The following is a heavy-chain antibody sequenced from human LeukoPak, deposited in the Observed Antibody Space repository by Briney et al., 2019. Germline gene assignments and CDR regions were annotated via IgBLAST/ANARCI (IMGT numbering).Heavy chain of an antibody. CDR1: GFAFSNFA. V-gene: IGHV3-23*01. CDR2: NSGNGGAT. J-gene: IGHJ4*02. Sequence: GGSLRLSCAASGFAFSNFAMTWVRQASGKGLECVSLNSGNGGATYYADSVKGRFTISRDNSKSTLFLQMNSLRADDTAVYYCAKGSGSPYYFDYWGQGTLVTVSS. CDR3: AKGSGSPYYFDY. D-gene: IGHD3-10*01.